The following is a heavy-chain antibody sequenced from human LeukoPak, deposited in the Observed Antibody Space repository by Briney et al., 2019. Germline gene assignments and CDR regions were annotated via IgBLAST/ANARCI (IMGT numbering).Heavy chain of an antibody. D-gene: IGHD6-19*01. J-gene: IGHJ4*02. Sequence: ASVPVSCKSSGYTFPDHYMHWLRQPPGQGLEWVGWINSNGGCTNYARRLQGRVSQIRDTSISIPYIDLSRLRSHEKAVYYCARTLYSSGWYPDYWGQGTLVTVSS. CDR2: INSNGGCT. CDR1: GYTFPDHY. V-gene: IGHV1-2*02. CDR3: ARTLYSSGWYPDY.